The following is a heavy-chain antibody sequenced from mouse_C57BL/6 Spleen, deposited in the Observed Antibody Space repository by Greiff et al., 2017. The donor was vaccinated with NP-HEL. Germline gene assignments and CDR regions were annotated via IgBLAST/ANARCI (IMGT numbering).Heavy chain of an antibody. Sequence: DVKLQESGPGLVKPSQSLSLTCTVTGYSITSGYYWNWIRQFPGNNLEWMGYISYDGSNNYNPSLKNRITLTRDTSKNQFFLKLNSVTTEDTATYYCASRGFTTVVATSYYFDCWGPGTTLTVSS. D-gene: IGHD1-1*01. CDR2: ISYDGSN. J-gene: IGHJ2*01. CDR1: GYSITSGYY. V-gene: IGHV3-6*01. CDR3: ASRGFTTVVATSYYFDC.